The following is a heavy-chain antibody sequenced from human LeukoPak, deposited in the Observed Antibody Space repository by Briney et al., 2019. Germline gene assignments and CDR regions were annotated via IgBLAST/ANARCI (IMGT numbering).Heavy chain of an antibody. V-gene: IGHV3-64*01. CDR1: GFTFSSYA. CDR2: ISSNGGST. CDR3: ARDLHYYDSSGYSV. D-gene: IGHD3-22*01. Sequence: GGSLRLSCAASGFTFSSYAMHWVRQAPGKGLEYVSAISSNGGSTYYANSVKGRFTISRDNSKNTLYLQMGSLRAEDMAVYYCARDLHYYDSSGYSVWGQGTLVTVSS. J-gene: IGHJ4*02.